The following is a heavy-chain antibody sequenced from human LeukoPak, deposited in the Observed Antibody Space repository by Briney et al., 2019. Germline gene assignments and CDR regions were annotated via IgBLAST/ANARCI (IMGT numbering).Heavy chain of an antibody. V-gene: IGHV1-2*02. CDR3: ARGPYLVRGVIIDY. CDR1: GYTFTGYY. CDR2: INPSSGGT. D-gene: IGHD3-10*01. J-gene: IGHJ4*02. Sequence: ASVKVSCKASGYTFTGYYIHWVRQAPGQGLEWMGWINPSSGGTNYAQKFQGRVTMTRDTSITTAYMELSRLRSDDTAVYYCARGPYLVRGVIIDYWGQRTLVTVSS.